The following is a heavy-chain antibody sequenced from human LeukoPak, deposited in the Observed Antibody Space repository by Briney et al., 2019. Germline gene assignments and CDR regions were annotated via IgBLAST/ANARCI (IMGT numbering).Heavy chain of an antibody. V-gene: IGHV1-69*05. CDR2: IIPIFGTA. Sequence: SVKVSCKASGGTFSSYAISWVRQAPGQGLEWMGGIIPIFGTANYAQKFQGRVTITTDGSTSTAYMELSSLRSEDTAVYYCARASGLKGIQRSGWYGNFDYWGQGTLVTVSS. CDR3: ARASGLKGIQRSGWYGNFDY. J-gene: IGHJ4*02. D-gene: IGHD6-19*01. CDR1: GGTFSSYA.